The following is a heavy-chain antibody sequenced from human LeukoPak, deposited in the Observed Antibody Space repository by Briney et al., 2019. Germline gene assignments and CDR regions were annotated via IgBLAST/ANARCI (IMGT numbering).Heavy chain of an antibody. CDR2: IYYSGST. D-gene: IGHD6-13*01. J-gene: IGHJ6*02. CDR1: GASISSSSYY. CDR3: ARGEAAAGSYYGMDV. V-gene: IGHV4-39*01. Sequence: SETLSLTCTVSGASISSSSYYWGWIRQPPGKGLEWIGSIYYSGSTYYNTSLKSRVTISVDTSKNQFSLKLSSVTAADTAVYYCARGEAAAGSYYGMDVWGQGTTVTVSS.